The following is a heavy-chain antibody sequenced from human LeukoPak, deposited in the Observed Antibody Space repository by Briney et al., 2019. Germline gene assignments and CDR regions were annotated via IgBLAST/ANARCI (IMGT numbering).Heavy chain of an antibody. J-gene: IGHJ4*02. Sequence: TGGSLRLSCAASGFTFSSYSMNWVRQAPGKGLEWVSYISSSSSTIYYADSVKGRFTISRDNAKYSLYLEMNSLRAEDTAVYYCARNLFNYYGSGSYSYFDYWGQGTLVTVSS. CDR1: GFTFSSYS. V-gene: IGHV3-48*01. CDR3: ARNLFNYYGSGSYSYFDY. CDR2: ISSSSSTI. D-gene: IGHD3-10*01.